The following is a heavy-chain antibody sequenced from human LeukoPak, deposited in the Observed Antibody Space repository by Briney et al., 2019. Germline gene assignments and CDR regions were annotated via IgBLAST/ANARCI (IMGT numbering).Heavy chain of an antibody. CDR2: VSYDGSAK. CDR3: ARPLGVSNDEYFEN. D-gene: IGHD1-1*01. Sequence: GGSLRLSCTASGFIFSTYALHWVREAPGKGLEWVAVVSYDGSAKFYADSVKGRFTISRDNSKNTLYLQMNSLRVEDTAVYYCARPLGVSNDEYFENWGQGTLVTVSS. V-gene: IGHV3-30*04. J-gene: IGHJ1*01. CDR1: GFIFSTYA.